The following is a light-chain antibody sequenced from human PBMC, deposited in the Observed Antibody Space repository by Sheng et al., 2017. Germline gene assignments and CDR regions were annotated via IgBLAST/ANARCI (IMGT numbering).Light chain of an antibody. V-gene: IGKV3-15*01. CDR1: QSVSSN. CDR2: GAS. J-gene: IGKJ1*01. Sequence: EIVMTQSPATLSVSPGERATLSCRASQSVSSNLAWYQQKPGQAPRLLIYGASTRATGIPARFSGSGSGTDLSLNISRLDPEDLAVLFCHEYDFSPPTFGQGTK. CDR3: HEYDFSPPT.